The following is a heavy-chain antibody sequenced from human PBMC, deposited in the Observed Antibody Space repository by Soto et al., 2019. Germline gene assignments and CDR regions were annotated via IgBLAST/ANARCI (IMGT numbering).Heavy chain of an antibody. CDR1: GFTFSNAW. J-gene: IGHJ4*02. D-gene: IGHD3-16*01. CDR3: TTDRLLWSGESPSWHWFDY. Sequence: PGGSLRLSCVVSGFTFSNAWMTWVRQAPGKGLEWVGRIKRKADGETTDYATSVKGRFAISRDDSKNTLFLQMDGLTIEDTAIYYCTTDRLLWSGESPSWHWFDYWGQGAPVTVSS. V-gene: IGHV3-15*01. CDR2: IKRKADGETT.